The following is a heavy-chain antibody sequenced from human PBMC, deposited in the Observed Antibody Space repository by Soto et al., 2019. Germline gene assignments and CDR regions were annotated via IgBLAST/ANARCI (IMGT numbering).Heavy chain of an antibody. CDR2: INAYNGNT. V-gene: IGHV1-18*01. J-gene: IGHJ6*02. CDR1: GYTFTSYG. CDR3: ARDSVVVVPAAMNYYYYGMDV. D-gene: IGHD2-2*01. Sequence: ASVKVSCKASGYTFTSYGISWVRQAPGQGLEWMGWINAYNGNTNYAQKLQGRVTMTRDTSTSTAYMELSSLRSDDTAVYYCARDSVVVVPAAMNYYYYGMDVWGQGTTVTVSS.